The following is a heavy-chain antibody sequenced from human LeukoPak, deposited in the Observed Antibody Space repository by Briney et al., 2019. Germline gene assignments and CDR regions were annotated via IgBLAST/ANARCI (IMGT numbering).Heavy chain of an antibody. CDR1: GYSFASYW. V-gene: IGHV5-10-1*01. J-gene: IGHJ4*02. D-gene: IGHD5-18*01. CDR2: IDPSDSYT. Sequence: WESLRISCKGSGYSFASYWITWVRQMPGQGLEWMGRIDPSDSYTNYSPSFQGHVTISADESISTAYLEWNSLKASDTAIYYCARLSGYSYCADYWGQGTLVSVSS. CDR3: ARLSGYSYCADY.